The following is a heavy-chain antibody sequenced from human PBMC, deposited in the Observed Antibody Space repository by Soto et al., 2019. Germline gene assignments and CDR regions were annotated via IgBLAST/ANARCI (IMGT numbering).Heavy chain of an antibody. D-gene: IGHD5-12*01. CDR3: ARDVLLSGYEYYYYGMDV. CDR1: GYTFTSYG. CDR2: ISAYNGNT. J-gene: IGHJ6*02. V-gene: IGHV1-18*01. Sequence: QVQLVQSGAEVKKPGASVKVSCKASGYTFTSYGISWVRQAPGQGLEWMGWISAYNGNTNYAQKLQGRVTMTTDTSTSTADMELRSLRSDDTAVYYCARDVLLSGYEYYYYGMDVWGQGTTVTVSS.